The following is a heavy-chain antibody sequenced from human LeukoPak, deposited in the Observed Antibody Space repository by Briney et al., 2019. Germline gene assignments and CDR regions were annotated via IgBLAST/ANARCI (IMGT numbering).Heavy chain of an antibody. V-gene: IGHV4-38-2*02. Sequence: SETLSLTCTVSGYSISSGYYWGWIRQPPGEGLEWIGSIYHSGSTYYNPSLKSRVTISVDTSKNQFSLKLSSVTAADTAVYYCASRDDYSNPGWFDPWGQGTLVTVSS. CDR2: IYHSGST. D-gene: IGHD4-11*01. CDR3: ASRDDYSNPGWFDP. CDR1: GYSISSGYY. J-gene: IGHJ5*02.